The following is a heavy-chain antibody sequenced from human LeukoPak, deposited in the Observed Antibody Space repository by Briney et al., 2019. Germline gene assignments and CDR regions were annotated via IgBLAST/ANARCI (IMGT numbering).Heavy chain of an antibody. V-gene: IGHV3-43D*03. Sequence: GGSLRLSCAASGFTFDDYAMHWVRQAPGKGLEWVSLISWDGGSTYYADSVKGRFTISRDNSKNSLYLQMNSLRAEDTALYYCTKGSVRLNNYYYMDVWGKGTTVTVSS. CDR2: ISWDGGST. J-gene: IGHJ6*03. CDR1: GFTFDDYA. CDR3: TKGSVRLNNYYYMDV. D-gene: IGHD2-8*01.